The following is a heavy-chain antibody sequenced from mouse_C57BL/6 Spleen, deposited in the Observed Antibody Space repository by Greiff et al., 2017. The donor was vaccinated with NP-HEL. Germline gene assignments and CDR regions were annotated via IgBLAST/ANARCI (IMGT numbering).Heavy chain of an antibody. D-gene: IGHD2-4*01. J-gene: IGHJ3*01. CDR1: GFNIKDDY. CDR3: TTRGFYDYDGY. CDR2: IDPENGDT. Sequence: VQLQQSGAELVRPGASVKLSCTASGFNIKDDYMHWVKQRPEQGLEWIGWIDPENGDTAYASKFQGKATITADTSSTTAYLQLSSLTSEDTAVYYCTTRGFYDYDGYWGQGTLVTVSA. V-gene: IGHV14-4*01.